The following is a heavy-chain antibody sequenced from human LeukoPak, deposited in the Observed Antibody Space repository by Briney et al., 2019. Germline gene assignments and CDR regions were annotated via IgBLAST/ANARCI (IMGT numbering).Heavy chain of an antibody. J-gene: IGHJ4*02. V-gene: IGHV3-30*02. Sequence: GGSLRLSCAASGFTFSSYGMHWVRQAPGKGLEWVAFIRYDGSNKYYADSVKGRFTISRDNSKNTLYLQMNSLRAEDTAVYYCAKVESTIYYFDYWGQGTLVTVSS. CDR3: AKVESTIYYFDY. CDR2: IRYDGSNK. CDR1: GFTFSSYG. D-gene: IGHD5/OR15-5a*01.